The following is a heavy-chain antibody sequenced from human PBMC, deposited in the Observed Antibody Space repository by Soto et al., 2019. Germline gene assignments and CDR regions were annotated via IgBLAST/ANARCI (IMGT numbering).Heavy chain of an antibody. CDR1: GFTFSSYW. J-gene: IGHJ4*02. CDR2: IKQDGSEI. D-gene: IGHD2-2*01. CDR3: AKSISAIPGDS. Sequence: PGGSLRLSCAASGFTFSSYWMSWVRQGPGKGPEWVANIKQDGSEIYYVDSVKGRFTISRDNAKNSLYLQMTSLRVEDTAVYHCAKSISAIPGDSWGQGTLVTVSS. V-gene: IGHV3-7*05.